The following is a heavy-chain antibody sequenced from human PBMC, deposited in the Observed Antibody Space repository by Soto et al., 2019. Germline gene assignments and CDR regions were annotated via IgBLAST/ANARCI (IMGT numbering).Heavy chain of an antibody. D-gene: IGHD3-22*01. V-gene: IGHV1-3*01. CDR1: GYTFTSYA. Sequence: VASVKVSCKASGYTFTSYAMHWVRQAPGQRLEWMGWINAGNGNTKYSQKFQGRVTITRDTSASTAYMELSSLRSEDTAVYYCARDRPYYDSSLPGFDIWGQGTMVTVS. CDR2: INAGNGNT. CDR3: ARDRPYYDSSLPGFDI. J-gene: IGHJ3*02.